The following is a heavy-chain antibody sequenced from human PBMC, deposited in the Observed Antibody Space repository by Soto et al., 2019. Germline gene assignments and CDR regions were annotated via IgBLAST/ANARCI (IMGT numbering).Heavy chain of an antibody. Sequence: QVQLVESGGGLVKPGGSLRLSCAASGFTFSDYFMSWIRQAPGKGLEWVSYISSSGSTIYYADSVKGRFTISRDNAKNLLYLEMNRLRAEDTAVYYCARIYDYIWGSYRSVYFDYWGQGNLVTVSS. V-gene: IGHV3-11*01. CDR2: ISSSGSTI. J-gene: IGHJ4*02. D-gene: IGHD3-16*02. CDR3: ARIYDYIWGSYRSVYFDY. CDR1: GFTFSDYF.